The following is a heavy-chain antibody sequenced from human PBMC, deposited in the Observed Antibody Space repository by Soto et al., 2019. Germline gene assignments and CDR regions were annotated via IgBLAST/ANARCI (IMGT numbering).Heavy chain of an antibody. CDR1: GFTFSSYG. Sequence: GGSLRLSCAASGFTFSSYGMHWVRQAPGKGLEWVAVISYDGSNKYYADSVKGRFTISRDNSKNTLYLQMNSLRAEDTAVYYCAKFKSSSWHYRDWFDPWGQGTLVTVSS. CDR3: AKFKSSSWHYRDWFDP. V-gene: IGHV3-30*18. D-gene: IGHD6-13*01. J-gene: IGHJ5*02. CDR2: ISYDGSNK.